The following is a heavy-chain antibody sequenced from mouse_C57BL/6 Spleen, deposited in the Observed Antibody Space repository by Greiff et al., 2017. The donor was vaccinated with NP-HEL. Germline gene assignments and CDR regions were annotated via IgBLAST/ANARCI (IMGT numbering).Heavy chain of an antibody. J-gene: IGHJ1*03. CDR3: ARYHWYFDV. CDR1: GYTFTSYW. V-gene: IGHV1-69*01. CDR2: IDPSDSYT. Sequence: QVQLQQPGAELVMPGASVKLSCKASGYTFTSYWMHWVKQRPGQGLECIGEIDPSDSYTNYNQKFKGKSTLTVDKSSSTAYMQLSSLTSEDSAVYYCARYHWYFDVWGTGTTVTVSS.